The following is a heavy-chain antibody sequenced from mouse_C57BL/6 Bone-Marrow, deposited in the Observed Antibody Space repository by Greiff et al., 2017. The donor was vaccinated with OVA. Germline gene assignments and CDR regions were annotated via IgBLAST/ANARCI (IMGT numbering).Heavy chain of an antibody. D-gene: IGHD2-2*01. Sequence: EVKLMESGAELVRPGSSVKMSCKTSGYTFTSYGINWVKQRPGQGLDWIGYIYIGNGYTEYNDKFKGKATLTSDTSSSTAYMQLSSLTSEDSAIYFCAGIYYGYDLYYFDYWGQGTTLTVSS. V-gene: IGHV1-58*01. CDR3: AGIYYGYDLYYFDY. CDR1: GYTFTSYG. J-gene: IGHJ2*01. CDR2: IYIGNGYT.